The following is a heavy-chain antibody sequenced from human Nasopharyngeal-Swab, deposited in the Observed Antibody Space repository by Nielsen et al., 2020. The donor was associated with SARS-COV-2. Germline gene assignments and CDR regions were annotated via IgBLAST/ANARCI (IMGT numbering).Heavy chain of an antibody. CDR3: ARDSPVYCSSTSCYLD. Sequence: GESLKISCAASGFTFSSYWMHWVCQAPGKGLVWVSRINSDGSSTSYADSVKGRSTISRDNAKNTLYLQMNSLRAEDTAVYYCARDSPVYCSSTSCYLDWGQGTLVTVSS. J-gene: IGHJ4*02. CDR2: INSDGSST. D-gene: IGHD2-2*01. CDR1: GFTFSSYW. V-gene: IGHV3-74*01.